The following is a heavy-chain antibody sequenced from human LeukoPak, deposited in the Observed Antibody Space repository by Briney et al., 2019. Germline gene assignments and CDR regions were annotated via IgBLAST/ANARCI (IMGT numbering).Heavy chain of an antibody. V-gene: IGHV3-30-3*01. D-gene: IGHD3-3*01. CDR1: GFTFSSYA. CDR3: ARVPKGDYDFWSGYYGY. Sequence: GSLRLSCAASGFTFSSYAMHWVRQAPGKGLEWVAVISYDGSNRYYADSVKGRFTISRDNSKNTLYLQMNSLSAEDTAVYYCARVPKGDYDFWSGYYGYWGQGTLVTVSS. J-gene: IGHJ4*02. CDR2: ISYDGSNR.